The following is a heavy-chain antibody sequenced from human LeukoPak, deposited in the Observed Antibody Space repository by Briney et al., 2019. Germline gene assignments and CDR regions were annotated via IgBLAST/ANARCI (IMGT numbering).Heavy chain of an antibody. J-gene: IGHJ3*02. CDR1: GFTFSSYS. Sequence: GGSLRLSCAASGFTFSSYSMNWVRQAPGKGLEWVSSISSSSSYIYYADTVKGRFTISRDNAKNSLYLQMNSLRAKDTAVYYCARVRYYDFWSGYYTDAFDIWGQGTMVTVSS. V-gene: IGHV3-21*01. CDR3: ARVRYYDFWSGYYTDAFDI. CDR2: ISSSSSYI. D-gene: IGHD3-3*01.